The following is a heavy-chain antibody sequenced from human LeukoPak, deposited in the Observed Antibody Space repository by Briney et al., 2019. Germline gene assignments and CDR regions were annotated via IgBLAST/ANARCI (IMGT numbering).Heavy chain of an antibody. Sequence: GASVKVSCKASNYTFTSYGNSWVRQAPGQGLEWMAWINAYNGDTNYAQKLQGRVTLTTDTSTSTAYMELRSLRSDDTAVYYCARDGSGVWFDYWGQGTLVTVSS. CDR2: INAYNGDT. D-gene: IGHD3-10*01. CDR1: NYTFTSYG. V-gene: IGHV1-18*01. CDR3: ARDGSGVWFDY. J-gene: IGHJ4*02.